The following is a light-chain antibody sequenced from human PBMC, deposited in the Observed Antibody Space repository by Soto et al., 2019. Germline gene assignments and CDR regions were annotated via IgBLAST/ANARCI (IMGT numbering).Light chain of an antibody. CDR1: QSISSW. CDR2: KPS. Sequence: DIQMTQSPSTLSASVGDRVTLTCRASQSISSWLAWYQQKPGRAPKLLIYKPSSLASGVPSRFSGSVSGTELNVSISSMQTDDLAAYYCQQYNSYSKYTVRQQTKLEIK. J-gene: IGKJ2*01. V-gene: IGKV1-5*03. CDR3: QQYNSYSKYT.